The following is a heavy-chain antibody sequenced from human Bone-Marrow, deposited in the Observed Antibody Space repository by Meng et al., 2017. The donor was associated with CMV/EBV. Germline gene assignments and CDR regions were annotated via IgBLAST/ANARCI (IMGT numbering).Heavy chain of an antibody. J-gene: IGHJ4*02. CDR1: GFTFSSYG. D-gene: IGHD3-22*01. CDR3: AKECGGLSSSGLKALDY. Sequence: GESLKISCAASGFTFSSYGMHWVRQAPGKGLEWVAFIRYDGSNKYYADSVKGRFTNSRDNSKNTLYLQMNSLRAEDTAVYYCAKECGGLSSSGLKALDYWGQGTLVTVSS. V-gene: IGHV3-30*02. CDR2: IRYDGSNK.